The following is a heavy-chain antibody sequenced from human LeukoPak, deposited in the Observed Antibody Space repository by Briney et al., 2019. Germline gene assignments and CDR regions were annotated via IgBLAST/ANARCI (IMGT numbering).Heavy chain of an antibody. CDR2: IYYNGNT. V-gene: IGHV4-59*01. CDR3: ARTYSSAWHRLDY. CDR1: GGSITNYY. Sequence: CETLSLTCAVSGGSITNYYWHWIRQPPGKGLEWIGCIYYNGNTNYNPSLKSRVTISVDTSKNQFSLKLNSLTAADTAVYYCARTYSSAWHRLDYWGQGALVTVSS. D-gene: IGHD6-19*01. J-gene: IGHJ4*02.